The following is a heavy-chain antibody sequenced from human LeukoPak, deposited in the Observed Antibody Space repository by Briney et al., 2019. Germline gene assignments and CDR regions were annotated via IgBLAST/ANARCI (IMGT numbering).Heavy chain of an antibody. J-gene: IGHJ4*02. D-gene: IGHD4-17*01. V-gene: IGHV3-48*04. CDR1: GFTFSSYS. CDR2: ISSSGSTI. CDR3: ARTDFGDYVGDY. Sequence: GGSLTLSCAASGFTFSSYSMNWVRQAPGKGLEWVSYISSSGSTIYYADSVKGRFTISRDNAKNSLYLQMNSLRAEDTAVYYCARTDFGDYVGDYWGQGTLVTVSS.